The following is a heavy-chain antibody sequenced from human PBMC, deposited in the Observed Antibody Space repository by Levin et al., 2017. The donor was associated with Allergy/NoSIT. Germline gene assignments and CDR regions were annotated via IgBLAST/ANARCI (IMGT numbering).Heavy chain of an antibody. J-gene: IGHJ4*02. V-gene: IGHV3-33*01. D-gene: IGHD5-12*01. CDR2: VWFDGSQE. Sequence: LSLTCAASGFTFSGSGMHWVRRAPDKGLEWVAVVWFDGSQEYYADSVRGRFTISRDNSKSTLYLQMNSLRVEDSGVYFCARDVGSSGLANWGQGTRVTVSS. CDR1: GFTFSGSG. CDR3: ARDVGSSGLAN.